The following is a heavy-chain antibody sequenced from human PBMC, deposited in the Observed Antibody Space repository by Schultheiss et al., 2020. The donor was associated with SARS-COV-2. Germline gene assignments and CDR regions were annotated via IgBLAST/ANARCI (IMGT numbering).Heavy chain of an antibody. CDR1: GFTFSSYG. J-gene: IGHJ6*02. V-gene: IGHV3-48*04. Sequence: GGSLRLSCAASGFTFSSYGMHWVRQAPGKGLEWVSYISSSGSTIYYADSVKGRFTISRDNAKNSLYLQMNSLRAEDTAVYYCARGGTYYDFWSGYYNYYYGMDVWGQGTTVTVSS. D-gene: IGHD3-3*01. CDR2: ISSSGSTI. CDR3: ARGGTYYDFWSGYYNYYYGMDV.